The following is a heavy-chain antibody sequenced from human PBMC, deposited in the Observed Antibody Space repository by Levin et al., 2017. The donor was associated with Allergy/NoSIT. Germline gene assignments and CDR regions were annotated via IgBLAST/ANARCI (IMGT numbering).Heavy chain of an antibody. CDR3: ARGAGIAAAGRCFDY. D-gene: IGHD6-13*01. J-gene: IGHJ4*02. V-gene: IGHV1-46*01. CDR1: GYTFTSYY. Sequence: ASVKVSCKASGYTFTSYYMHWVRQAPGQGLEWMGIINPSGGSTSYAQKFQGRVTMTRDTSTSTVYMELSSLRSEDTAVYYCARGAGIAAAGRCFDYWGQGTLVTVSS. CDR2: INPSGGST.